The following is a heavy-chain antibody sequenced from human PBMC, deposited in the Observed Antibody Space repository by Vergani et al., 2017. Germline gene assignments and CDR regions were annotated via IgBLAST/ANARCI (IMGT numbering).Heavy chain of an antibody. CDR2: IRYDGGKT. D-gene: IGHD1-26*01. CDR3: AKDPGGSYVKHFDY. V-gene: IGHV3-30*02. CDR1: GFTFRNYA. J-gene: IGHJ4*02. Sequence: QVQLVQSGGGVVRPGGSLRVSCAASGFTFRNYAMHWVRPTPGKGLEWVAFIRYDGGKTYYGDSVKGRFTITRDNSKNTLFLQMNSLTPDDTAVYYCAKDPGGSYVKHFDYWGQGTLVTVSS.